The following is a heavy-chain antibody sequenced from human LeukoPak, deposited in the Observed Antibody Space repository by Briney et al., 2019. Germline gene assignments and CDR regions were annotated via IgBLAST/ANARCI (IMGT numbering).Heavy chain of an antibody. D-gene: IGHD1-1*01. CDR1: GFTFSTYA. CDR2: IWSGGSTG. Sequence: GGSLRLSCAASGFTFSTYAMSWVRQAPGKGLEWVALIWSGGSTGLYADSVKGRFIISRDTNTLYLQMNSLRAEDTAVYYCARDIWNDGNYYMDVWGKGTSVTVSS. J-gene: IGHJ6*03. CDR3: ARDIWNDGNYYMDV. V-gene: IGHV3-33*08.